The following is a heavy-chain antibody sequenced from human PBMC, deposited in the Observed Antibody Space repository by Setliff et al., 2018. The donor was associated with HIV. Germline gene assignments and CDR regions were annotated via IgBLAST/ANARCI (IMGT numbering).Heavy chain of an antibody. V-gene: IGHV4-34*01. CDR2: IHHSGTA. Sequence: PSETLSLTCAVYGGSFSGYYWSWIRQPPGKGLEWIGSIHHSGTAYDNPSLKSRVTISVDTSKNQFSLKLSSVTAADTAVYYCARGWFGELPPRDYYGMDVWGQGTTVTVSS. CDR3: ARGWFGELPPRDYYGMDV. CDR1: GGSFSGYY. J-gene: IGHJ6*02. D-gene: IGHD3-10*01.